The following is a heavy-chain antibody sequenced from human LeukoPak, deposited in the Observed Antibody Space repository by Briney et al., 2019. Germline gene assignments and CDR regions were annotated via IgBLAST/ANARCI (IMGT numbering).Heavy chain of an antibody. CDR1: GFIFSNHW. D-gene: IGHD3-10*01. J-gene: IGHJ4*02. Sequence: GGSLRLSCVASGFIFSNHWVTWVRQAPGKGLEWAANIKQDGSDTYYVDSVKGRSTISRDNAKNSLYLQMNSLRVEDTALYYCVREIYSDSGSYYGDYWGQGTLVTVSS. CDR2: IKQDGSDT. CDR3: VREIYSDSGSYYGDY. V-gene: IGHV3-7*01.